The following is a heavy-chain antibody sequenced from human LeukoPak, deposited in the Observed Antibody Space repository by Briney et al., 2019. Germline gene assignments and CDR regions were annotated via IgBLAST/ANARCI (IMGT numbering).Heavy chain of an antibody. D-gene: IGHD3-22*01. J-gene: IGHJ4*02. Sequence: PGGSLRLSCAASGFTFSSYSMNWVRQAPGKGLEYVSAISSNGGSTYYANSVKGRFTISRDNSKNTLYLQMGSLRAEDMAVYYCARRYYDSSGYYRTYYFDYWGQGTLVTVSS. CDR1: GFTFSSYS. CDR2: ISSNGGST. CDR3: ARRYYDSSGYYRTYYFDY. V-gene: IGHV3-64*01.